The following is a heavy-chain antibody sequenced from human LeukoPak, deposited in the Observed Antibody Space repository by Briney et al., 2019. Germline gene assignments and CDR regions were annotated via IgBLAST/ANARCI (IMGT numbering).Heavy chain of an antibody. CDR2: IKQDGSDK. CDR3: AKGGGPYSSGWYNAYFDY. CDR1: GFSFSSYW. Sequence: PGGSLRLSCAASGFSFSSYWMSWVRQAPGKGLEWVANIKQDGSDKYYLTSVRGRFTISRDNAKNSLFLQMNSLRAEDTAIYYCAKGGGPYSSGWYNAYFDYWGQGTLVTVSS. D-gene: IGHD6-19*01. V-gene: IGHV3-7*03. J-gene: IGHJ4*02.